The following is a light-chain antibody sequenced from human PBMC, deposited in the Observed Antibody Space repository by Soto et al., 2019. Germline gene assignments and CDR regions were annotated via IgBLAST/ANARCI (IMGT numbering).Light chain of an antibody. CDR2: DNV. J-gene: IGLJ1*01. V-gene: IGLV1-51*01. CDR1: GSNLGRNY. CDR3: GSWDNILRAYV. Sequence: QSVLTQPPSVSATPGQKVTISCSRSGSNLGRNYVSWYQQLPGTAPKLLIYDNVYRFSGIPDRFSASKSGTSATLGITGLQTGDEGDYYCGSWDNILRAYVFGTGTKLTVL.